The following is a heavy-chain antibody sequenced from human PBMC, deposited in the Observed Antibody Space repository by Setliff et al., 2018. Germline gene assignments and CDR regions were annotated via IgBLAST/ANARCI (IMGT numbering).Heavy chain of an antibody. CDR2: INPDNGRA. V-gene: IGHV1-2*02. CDR1: GYTFTAYY. CDR3: VRGPRQPSYGFPLRPFDI. D-gene: IGHD3-3*01. Sequence: ASVKVSCKASGYTFTAYYMHWVRQAPGQGPEWMGWINPDNGRAGYTQKFQGRVTMTRDTSISTAYLELNSLTSDDTAVYYCVRGPRQPSYGFPLRPFDIWGQGTLVTVSS. J-gene: IGHJ3*02.